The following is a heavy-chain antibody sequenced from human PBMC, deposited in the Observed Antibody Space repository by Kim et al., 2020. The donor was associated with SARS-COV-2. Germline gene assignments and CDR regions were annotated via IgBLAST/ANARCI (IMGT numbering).Heavy chain of an antibody. CDR2: IYSGGSST. V-gene: IGHV3-23*03. J-gene: IGHJ6*02. CDR1: GFTFSSYA. D-gene: IGHD6-13*01. Sequence: GGSLRLSCAASGFTFSSYAMSWVRQAPGKGLEWVSVIYSGGSSTYYADSVKGRFTISRDNSKNTLYLQMNSLRAEDTAVYYCAKDAVAAAGSSYYYYYGMDVWGQGTTVTVSS. CDR3: AKDAVAAAGSSYYYYYGMDV.